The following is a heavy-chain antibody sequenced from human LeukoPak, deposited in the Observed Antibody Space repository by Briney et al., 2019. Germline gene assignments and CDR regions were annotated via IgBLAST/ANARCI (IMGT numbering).Heavy chain of an antibody. J-gene: IGHJ6*02. CDR2: IYYSGST. Sequence: PSETLSLTCTVSGGSISSYYWSWIRQPPGKGLEWIGYIYYSGSTNYNPSLKSRVTISVDTSKNQFSLKLSSVTAADTAVYYCASRFSDYGDYYYGMDVWGQGTTVTVSS. CDR1: GGSISSYY. V-gene: IGHV4-59*08. D-gene: IGHD4-17*01. CDR3: ASRFSDYGDYYYGMDV.